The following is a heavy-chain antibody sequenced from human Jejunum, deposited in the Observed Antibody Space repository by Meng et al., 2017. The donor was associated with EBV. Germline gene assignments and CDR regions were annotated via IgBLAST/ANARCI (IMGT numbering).Heavy chain of an antibody. CDR2: INVISGNT. V-gene: IGHV1-8*01. J-gene: IGHJ1*01. Sequence: QVQLVQSGAEVKKPGASVKVSCKASGYTFTGYDINWVRQVTGQGLEWMGWINVISGNTGYEQKFQGRITMTRDTSINIAYMELSSLRSDDTAVYYCARVGNPGAEYFQHWGQGTLVTVSS. CDR3: ARVGNPGAEYFQH. D-gene: IGHD1-14*01. CDR1: GYTFTGYD.